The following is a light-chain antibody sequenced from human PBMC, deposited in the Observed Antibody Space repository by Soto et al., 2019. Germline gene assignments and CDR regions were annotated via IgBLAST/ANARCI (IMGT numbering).Light chain of an antibody. Sequence: EIVLTPSPGTLSLSPGERATLSCRASQSVSSSYLAWYQPKPGQAPRLLIYGASSRATGIPDRFSGSGSGTDFTLTISRLEPEDFAVYYCQQRSNWPLTFGGGTKVDIK. CDR1: QSVSSSY. CDR2: GAS. J-gene: IGKJ4*01. V-gene: IGKV3D-20*02. CDR3: QQRSNWPLT.